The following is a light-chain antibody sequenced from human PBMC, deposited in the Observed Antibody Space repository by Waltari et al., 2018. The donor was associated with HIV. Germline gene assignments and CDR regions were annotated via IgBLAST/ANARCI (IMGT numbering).Light chain of an antibody. V-gene: IGKV2-30*01. J-gene: IGKJ4*01. CDR1: QTLLYSDGNTY. CDR2: RVS. Sequence: VVMTQSPLSLSVTLGQPASIPCRSGQTLLYSDGNTYLSWFQQRPGQSPRRLIYRVSNRDSGVPDRFSGSGSGTDFTLSISRVEAEDVGVYYCMQSTHWPLTFGGGTKVEIK. CDR3: MQSTHWPLT.